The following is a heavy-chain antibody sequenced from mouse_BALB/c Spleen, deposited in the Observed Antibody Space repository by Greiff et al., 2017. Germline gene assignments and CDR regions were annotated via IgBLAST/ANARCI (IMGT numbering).Heavy chain of an antibody. CDR3: ARDDYYGRMDY. V-gene: IGHV7-3*02. Sequence: EGHLVESGGGLVQPGGSLRLSCATSGFTFTDYYMSWVRQPPGKALEWLGFIRNKANGYTTEYSASVKGRFTISRDNSQSILYLQMNTLRAEDSATYYCARDDYYGRMDYWGQGTSVTVSS. D-gene: IGHD1-2*01. CDR1: GFTFTDYY. J-gene: IGHJ4*01. CDR2: IRNKANGYTT.